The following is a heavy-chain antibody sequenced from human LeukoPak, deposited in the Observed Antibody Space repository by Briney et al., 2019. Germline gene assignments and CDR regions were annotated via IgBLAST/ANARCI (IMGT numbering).Heavy chain of an antibody. J-gene: IGHJ6*02. CDR3: ARESLYYYGMDV. V-gene: IGHV3-53*01. CDR1: GFTVSSNY. CDR2: IYSGGST. Sequence: GGSLRLSCAASGFTVSSNYMSWVRQAPGKGLEWVSVIYSGGSTYYADSVKGRFTISRDNSKNTLYLQMNSLRAEDTAVYYCARESLYYYGMDVWGQGTTVTVSS.